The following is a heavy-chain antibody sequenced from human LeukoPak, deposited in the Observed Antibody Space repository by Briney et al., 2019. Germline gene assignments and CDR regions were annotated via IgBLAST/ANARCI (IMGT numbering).Heavy chain of an antibody. D-gene: IGHD5-12*01. CDR1: GFTFSDYY. CDR3: AKDMGASGYDFADY. J-gene: IGHJ4*02. V-gene: IGHV3-11*01. CDR2: ISSSGSTI. Sequence: GGSLRLSCAASGFTFSDYYMSWIRQAPGKGLEWVSYISSSGSTIYYADSVKGRFTISRDNAKNSLYLQMNSLRDEDTALYYCAKDMGASGYDFADYWGQGTLVSVSS.